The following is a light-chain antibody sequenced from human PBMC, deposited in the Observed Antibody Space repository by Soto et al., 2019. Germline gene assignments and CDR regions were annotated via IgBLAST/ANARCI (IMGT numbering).Light chain of an antibody. V-gene: IGLV2-14*01. Sequence: QSALTQPASVSGSPGQSITISCIGTSSDVGAYNYVSWYQQHPGKAPKLMIYEVTNRPSGVSDRFSGSRSGNTASLTISGLQAEDEADHYCSSCTTSLSWVFGGGTKLTVL. CDR2: EVT. CDR1: SSDVGAYNY. J-gene: IGLJ3*02. CDR3: SSCTTSLSWV.